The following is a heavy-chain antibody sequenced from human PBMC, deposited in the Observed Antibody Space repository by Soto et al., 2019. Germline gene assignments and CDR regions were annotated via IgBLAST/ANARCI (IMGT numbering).Heavy chain of an antibody. D-gene: IGHD1-26*01. J-gene: IGHJ6*03. CDR3: ARGQGSLYYYYYMDV. V-gene: IGHV3-7*01. CDR1: GFTXSSYW. CDR2: IKQDGSEK. Sequence: GGALRLSCAASGFTXSSYWMSWVHQAPGKGLEWVANIKQDGSEKYYVDSVKGRFTISRDNAKNSLYLQMNSLRAEDTAVYYCARGQGSLYYYYYMDVWGKGTTVTAP.